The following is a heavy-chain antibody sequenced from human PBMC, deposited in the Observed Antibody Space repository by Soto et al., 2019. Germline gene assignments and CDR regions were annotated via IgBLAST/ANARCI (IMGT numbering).Heavy chain of an antibody. CDR2: ISSSSSYI. D-gene: IGHD1-20*01. CDR1: GFTFSSYS. CDR3: ARDGLGYNWNHPNSYYYYGMDV. Sequence: PGGSLRLSCAASGFTFSSYSMNWVRQAPGKGLEWVSSISSSSSYIYYADSVKGRFTISRDNAKNSLYLQMNSLRAEDTAVYYCARDGLGYNWNHPNSYYYYGMDVWGQGTTVTVSS. V-gene: IGHV3-21*01. J-gene: IGHJ6*02.